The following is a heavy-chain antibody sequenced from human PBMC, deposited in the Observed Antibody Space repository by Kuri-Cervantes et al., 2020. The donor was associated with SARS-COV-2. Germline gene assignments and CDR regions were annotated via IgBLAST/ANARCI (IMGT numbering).Heavy chain of an antibody. J-gene: IGHJ2*01. CDR1: GYTFTSYD. CDR2: MNPNSGNA. V-gene: IGHV1-8*03. Sequence: ASVKVSCKASGYTFTSYDINWVRQATGQGLEWMGWMNPNSGNAGYAQKFQGRVTITRNTSISTAYMKLSSLRSEDTAVYYCARGRKYCSSTSCYTVWYFDLWGRGTLVTVSS. CDR3: ARGRKYCSSTSCYTVWYFDL. D-gene: IGHD2-2*02.